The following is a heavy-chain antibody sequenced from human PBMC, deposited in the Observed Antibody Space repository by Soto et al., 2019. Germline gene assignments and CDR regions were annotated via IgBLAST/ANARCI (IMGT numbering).Heavy chain of an antibody. CDR1: GGSFSVYY. CDR2: INNSGST. CDR3: ARDKITGLFDY. V-gene: IGHV4-34*01. Sequence: QVQLQQWGAGLLKPSETLSLTCAVYGGSFSVYYWTWIRQPPGTGLEWIGEINNSGSTNYNPSLKSRVTISVDTSKYQFSLKLTSVTAADTAVYYCARDKITGLFDYWGQGTLVTVSS. J-gene: IGHJ4*02. D-gene: IGHD2-8*02.